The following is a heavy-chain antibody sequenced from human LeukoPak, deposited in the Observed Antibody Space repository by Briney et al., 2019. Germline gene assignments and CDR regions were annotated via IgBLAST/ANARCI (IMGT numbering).Heavy chain of an antibody. D-gene: IGHD5-12*01. J-gene: IGHJ4*02. CDR2: IIPVFDKV. CDR3: ARVPYSGYEYRGVDW. V-gene: IGHV1-69*06. CDR1: GGTLSTFG. Sequence: GASVKVSCKASGGTLSTFGITWVRQAPGQGLEWMGGIIPVFDKVDYAQKFQGRLTISVDKSTGTAYMELRSLRSEDTALYYCARVPYSGYEYRGVDWWGQGTLVTVSS.